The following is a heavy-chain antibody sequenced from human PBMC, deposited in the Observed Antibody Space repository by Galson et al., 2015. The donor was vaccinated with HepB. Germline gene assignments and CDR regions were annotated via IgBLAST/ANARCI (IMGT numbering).Heavy chain of an antibody. D-gene: IGHD3-16*01. Sequence: SVKVSCKASGYTFTSYNIKWVRQVAGQGLEYMGWMNPDTGRTGYAQKFQGRVTMTRDTSLSTAYMELRGLQSDDTAVYYCARGYPGNCASTTCPAPFDYWGQGTLAAASS. CDR3: ARGYPGNCASTTCPAPFDY. V-gene: IGHV1-8*01. CDR1: GYTFTSYN. J-gene: IGHJ4*02. CDR2: MNPDTGRT.